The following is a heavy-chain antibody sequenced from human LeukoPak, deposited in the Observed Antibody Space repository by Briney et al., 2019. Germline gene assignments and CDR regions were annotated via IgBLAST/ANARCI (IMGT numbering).Heavy chain of an antibody. CDR2: VYTSGST. V-gene: IGHV4-4*07. D-gene: IGHD1-26*01. CDR3: SRESGPFCPFGY. Sequence: PSETLSLTCTVSGGSISSYYWSWIRQPAGKGLEWIGRVYTSGSTNYNPSLNGRVTMSLDKSSNQLSLHLTSVTAADTATYFCSRESGPFCPFGYWGQGTLVIVSS. J-gene: IGHJ4*02. CDR1: GGSISSYY.